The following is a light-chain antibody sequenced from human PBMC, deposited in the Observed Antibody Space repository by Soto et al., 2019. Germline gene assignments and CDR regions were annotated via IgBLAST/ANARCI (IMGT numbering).Light chain of an antibody. J-gene: IGKJ5*01. CDR1: QIVGGDT. CDR2: GAS. V-gene: IGKV3-20*01. Sequence: IVLTQSLGTLALSLRERATLSCRASQIVGGDTLAWFQQRPGQAPRLVIYGASNRAAGIPDRFSGSGSGTDFTLTVSRLEPEDFVMYYCKEYPWAPDPFGQGTRLE. CDR3: KEYPWAPDP.